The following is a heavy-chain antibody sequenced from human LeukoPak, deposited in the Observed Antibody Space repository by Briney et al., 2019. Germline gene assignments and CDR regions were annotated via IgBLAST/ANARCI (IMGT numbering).Heavy chain of an antibody. Sequence: PGGSLRLSCAASGFTFSSYAMSWVRQAPGKGLEWVSAISGSGGSTYYADSVKGRFTISRDNSKNTLYLQMNSLRAEDTAVYYCAKRSAPYRMVATFDYWGQGTLVTVSS. CDR2: ISGSGGST. CDR1: GFTFSSYA. CDR3: AKRSAPYRMVATFDY. D-gene: IGHD5-12*01. J-gene: IGHJ4*02. V-gene: IGHV3-23*01.